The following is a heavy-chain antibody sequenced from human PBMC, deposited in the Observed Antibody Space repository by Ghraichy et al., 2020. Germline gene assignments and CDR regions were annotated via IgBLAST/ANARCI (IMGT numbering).Heavy chain of an antibody. J-gene: IGHJ5*02. CDR1: GGSISSYY. CDR2: IYYSGST. CDR3: ARSSWYTGDWFDP. D-gene: IGHD6-13*01. Sequence: SETLSLTCTVSGGSISSYYWSWIRQPPGKGLEWIGYIYYSGSTNYNPSLKSRVTISVDTSKNQFSLKLSSVTAADTAVYYCARSSWYTGDWFDPWGQGTLVTVSS. V-gene: IGHV4-59*01.